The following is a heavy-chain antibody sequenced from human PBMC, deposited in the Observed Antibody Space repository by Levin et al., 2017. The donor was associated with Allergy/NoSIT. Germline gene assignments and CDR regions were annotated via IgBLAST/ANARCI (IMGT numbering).Heavy chain of an antibody. CDR3: SGDYGDY. CDR1: GFTFSSYG. CDR2: ISYDGSNK. J-gene: IGHJ4*02. Sequence: GESLKISCAASGFTFSSYGMHWVRQAPGKGLEWVAVISYDGSNKYYADSVKGRFTISRDNSKNTLYLQMNSLRAEDTAVYYCSGDYGDYWGQGTLVTVSS. V-gene: IGHV3-30*03.